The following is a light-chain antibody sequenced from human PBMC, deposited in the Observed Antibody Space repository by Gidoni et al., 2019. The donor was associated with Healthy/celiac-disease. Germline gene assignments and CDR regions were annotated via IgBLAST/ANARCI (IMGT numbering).Light chain of an antibody. CDR1: QSISSY. V-gene: IGKV1-39*01. Sequence: DIQMTQSPSSLSASVGDRVTITCRAIQSISSYLNWYQQKPGKAPKLQIYAASSLQSGVPSRFSGSGSGTDFTLTISSLQREDFATYYCQQSYSTPHTFGQGTKLEIK. CDR3: QQSYSTPHT. J-gene: IGKJ2*01. CDR2: AAS.